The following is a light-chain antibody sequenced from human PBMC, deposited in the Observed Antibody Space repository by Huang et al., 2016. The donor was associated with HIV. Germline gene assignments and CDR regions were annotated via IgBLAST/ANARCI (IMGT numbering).Light chain of an antibody. J-gene: IGKJ3*01. Sequence: EILLTQSPATLSLSPGEKATRSCRASHDINTYLAWYQQKRGQAPRLLIYVASYSATDIPARFRGSGSGTNFTLTINNLEPEDFAVYFCQQRSNWPPFTFGPGTKVDVK. CDR3: QQRSNWPPFT. CDR1: HDINTY. CDR2: VAS. V-gene: IGKV3-11*01.